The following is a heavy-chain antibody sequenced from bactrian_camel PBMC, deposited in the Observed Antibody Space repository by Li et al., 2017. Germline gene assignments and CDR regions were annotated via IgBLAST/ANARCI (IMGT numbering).Heavy chain of an antibody. CDR2: YDWDGST. Sequence: DVQLVESGGGSVQAGGSLTLSCAHSRFTFSTYSILWFRQSPGKEREGVAAYDWDGSTSYADSVKGRFTISKDNAKNTLYLQMNTLKPEDTAMYYCARKSSDFYCDSLAGYGYWGQGTQVTVS. D-gene: IGHD2*01. V-gene: IGHV3S44*01. CDR3: ARKSSDFYCDSLAGYGY. CDR1: RFTFSTYS. J-gene: IGHJ4*01.